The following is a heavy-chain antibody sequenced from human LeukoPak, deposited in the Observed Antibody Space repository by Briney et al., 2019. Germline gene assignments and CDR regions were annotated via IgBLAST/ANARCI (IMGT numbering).Heavy chain of an antibody. D-gene: IGHD1-1*01. CDR2: ISGSGGDT. Sequence: GSLRLSCAASGFAFSSYAMSWVRQAPGKGLGWVSAISGSGGDTYYADSVKGRFTISRDNSKNTLYLQMNSLRAEETAVYYCAKYRNVRPTEALDYWGQGTLVTVSS. J-gene: IGHJ4*02. CDR1: GFAFSSYA. V-gene: IGHV3-23*01. CDR3: AKYRNVRPTEALDY.